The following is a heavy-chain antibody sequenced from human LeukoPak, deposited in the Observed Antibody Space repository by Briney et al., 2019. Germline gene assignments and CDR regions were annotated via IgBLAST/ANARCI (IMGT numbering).Heavy chain of an antibody. Sequence: PSETLSLTCTVSGGSISSSSYYWGWIRQPPGKGLEWIGSIYYSGSTYYNPSLKSRVTISVDTSKNQFSLKLSSVTAADTAVYYCARTPDIVVVVAAIGFDPWGQGTLVTVSS. V-gene: IGHV4-39*07. CDR2: IYYSGST. J-gene: IGHJ5*02. CDR3: ARTPDIVVVVAAIGFDP. CDR1: GGSISSSSYY. D-gene: IGHD2-15*01.